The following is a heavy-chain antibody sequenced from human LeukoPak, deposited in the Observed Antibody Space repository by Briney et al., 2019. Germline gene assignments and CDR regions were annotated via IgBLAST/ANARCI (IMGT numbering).Heavy chain of an antibody. CDR3: ARSLTTVTTEDY. V-gene: IGHV1-8*01. CDR2: MNPNSGNT. J-gene: IGHJ4*02. Sequence: ASVKVSCKASGYTFTSYDINWVRQATGQGLEWMGWMNPNSGNTGYAQKFQGRVTMTRNTSISTAYMELSSLRSEDTAVYYCARSLTTVTTEDYWGQGTLVTVSS. D-gene: IGHD4-17*01. CDR1: GYTFTSYD.